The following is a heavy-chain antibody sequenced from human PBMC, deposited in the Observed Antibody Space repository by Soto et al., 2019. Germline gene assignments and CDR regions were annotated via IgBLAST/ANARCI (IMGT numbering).Heavy chain of an antibody. Sequence: ASVKVSCKASGYTFTSYAMHWVRQAPGQRLEWMGWINAGNGNTKYSQKFQGRVTITRDTSASTAYMELSSLRSEDTAVYYCARENGGYEAFSMDYYGMDVWGQGTTVTVSS. CDR3: ARENGGYEAFSMDYYGMDV. CDR2: INAGNGNT. V-gene: IGHV1-3*01. D-gene: IGHD5-12*01. CDR1: GYTFTSYA. J-gene: IGHJ6*02.